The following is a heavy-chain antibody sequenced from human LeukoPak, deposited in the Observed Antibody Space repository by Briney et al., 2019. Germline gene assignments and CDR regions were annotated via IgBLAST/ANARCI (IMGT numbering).Heavy chain of an antibody. CDR3: ARLPGGDYYDFWSGYYTGDLGFDY. D-gene: IGHD3-3*01. CDR2: IYYSGST. CDR1: GGSISSGDYY. J-gene: IGHJ4*02. V-gene: IGHV4-30-4*01. Sequence: SETLSLTCTASGGSISSGDYYWSWIRQPPGKGLEWIGYIYYSGSTYCNPSLKSRVTISVDTSKNQFSLKLSSVTAADTAAYYCARLPGGDYYDFWSGYYTGDLGFDYWGQGTLVTVSS.